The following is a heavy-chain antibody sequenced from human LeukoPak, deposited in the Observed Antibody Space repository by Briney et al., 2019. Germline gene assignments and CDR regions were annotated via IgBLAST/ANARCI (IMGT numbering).Heavy chain of an antibody. CDR2: INPNSGGT. CDR3: AREGVGATAYDFDY. D-gene: IGHD1-26*01. Sequence: ASVKVSCKASVYTFTGYYMHWVRQAPGQGREWMGWINPNSGGTNYAQKFQGRVTMTRDTSISTAHMELSRLRSDDTAVYYCAREGVGATAYDFDYWGQGTLVTVSS. V-gene: IGHV1-2*02. CDR1: VYTFTGYY. J-gene: IGHJ4*02.